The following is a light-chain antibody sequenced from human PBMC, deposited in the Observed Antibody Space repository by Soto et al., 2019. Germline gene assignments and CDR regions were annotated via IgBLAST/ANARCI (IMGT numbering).Light chain of an antibody. CDR3: PPYNNWPLS. CDR1: QGIGDT. J-gene: IGKJ4*01. V-gene: IGKV3-15*01. Sequence: EVVMKQSPATVSVSPGEGATLSCRASQGIGDTLAWYQHKPGQTPRLLIYDTSTRATGVPTRFSGSRSGAEFTLTLSSLQSEDFAVYYCPPYNNWPLSSGGGTKLDIK. CDR2: DTS.